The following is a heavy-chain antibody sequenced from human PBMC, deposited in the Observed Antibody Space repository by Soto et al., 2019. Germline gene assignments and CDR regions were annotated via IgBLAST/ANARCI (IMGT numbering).Heavy chain of an antibody. J-gene: IGHJ5*01. Sequence: ESLKGSCKGSGYSFTSYWIGWVRQMPWKGLEWMGIIYPCDSDTRYSPSFQGQVTISDDKSISTAYLQWSSLKASDTAMYYCARRGASDEYTTMTSNWCERWGQGTLVRVSP. D-gene: IGHD4-17*01. CDR2: IYPCDSDT. CDR1: GYSFTSYW. CDR3: ARRGASDEYTTMTSNWCER. V-gene: IGHV5-51*01.